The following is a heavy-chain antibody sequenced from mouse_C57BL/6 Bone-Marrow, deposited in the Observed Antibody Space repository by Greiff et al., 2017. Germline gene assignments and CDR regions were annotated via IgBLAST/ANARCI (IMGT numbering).Heavy chain of an antibody. J-gene: IGHJ4*01. D-gene: IGHD1-1*01. CDR2: IWSDGST. V-gene: IGHV2-6-1*01. Sequence: VQLQQSGPGLVAPSQSLSITCTVSGFSLTSYGVHWVRQPPGQGLEWLVVIWSDGSTTYNSALKSRLSISKDNSKSQVFLKMNSLQTDDTAMYYCARHGNIYYYGSSFYAMDYWGQGTSVTVSS. CDR3: ARHGNIYYYGSSFYAMDY. CDR1: GFSLTSYG.